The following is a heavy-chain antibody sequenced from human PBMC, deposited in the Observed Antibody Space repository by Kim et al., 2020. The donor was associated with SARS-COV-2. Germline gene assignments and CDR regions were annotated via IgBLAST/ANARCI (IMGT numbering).Heavy chain of an antibody. J-gene: IGHJ4*02. V-gene: IGHV5-10-1*01. Sequence: YSPSFQGHVTISADKSISTAYLQWSSLKASDTAMYYCARGIAASYGAIDYWGQGTLVTVSS. D-gene: IGHD6-13*01. CDR3: ARGIAASYGAIDY.